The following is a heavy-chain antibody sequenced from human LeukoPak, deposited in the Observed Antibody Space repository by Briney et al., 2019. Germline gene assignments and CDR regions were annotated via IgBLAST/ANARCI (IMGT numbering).Heavy chain of an antibody. Sequence: SETLSLTCTVPVGSISTTSYYWGWIRQPPGKGLEWLGSIYYGGSTYYSPSLKSRVTISLDTSKHQFSLKLSSVTAADTAVYYCSFNLGSGSYAFDIWGQGTMVTVSS. CDR3: SFNLGSGSYAFDI. D-gene: IGHD3-10*01. CDR1: VGSISTTSYY. J-gene: IGHJ3*02. CDR2: IYYGGST. V-gene: IGHV4-39*07.